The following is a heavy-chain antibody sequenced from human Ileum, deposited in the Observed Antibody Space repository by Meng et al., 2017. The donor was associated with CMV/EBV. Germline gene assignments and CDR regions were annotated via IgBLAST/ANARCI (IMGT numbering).Heavy chain of an antibody. CDR3: ARYEGGVGFDY. D-gene: IGHD3-16*01. CDR1: GVTFSRNG. CDR2: VRNDGSTT. J-gene: IGHJ4*02. V-gene: IGHV3-33*01. Sequence: SCAGSGVTFSRNGMHWVRLAPGKRLEWVAVVRNDGSTTNYADSVKGRFTISRDNYNNMLYLQMNSLKAEDTAVYYCARYEGGVGFDYWGQGTLVTVSS.